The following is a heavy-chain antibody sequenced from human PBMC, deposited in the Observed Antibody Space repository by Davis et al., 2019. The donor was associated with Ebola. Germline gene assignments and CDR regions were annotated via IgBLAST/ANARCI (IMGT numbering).Heavy chain of an antibody. CDR3: ATLLDYYYDSSGYSYYYGMDV. D-gene: IGHD3-22*01. CDR1: GFAVRNTH. V-gene: IGHV3-53*01. Sequence: GESLKISCDVSGFAVRNTHMSWVRQAPGKGLEWVPGMYGGDTHYADSVKGRFTTSRNNSKNTLYLQMNSLRDEDTAVYYCATLLDYYYDSSGYSYYYGMDVWGQGTTVTVSS. CDR2: MYGGDT. J-gene: IGHJ6*02.